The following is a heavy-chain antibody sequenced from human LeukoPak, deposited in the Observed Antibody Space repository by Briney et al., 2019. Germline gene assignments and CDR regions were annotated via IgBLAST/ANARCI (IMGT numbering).Heavy chain of an antibody. J-gene: IGHJ4*02. CDR3: AKNRESSSSHFDC. V-gene: IGHV3-23*01. CDR2: ISGSGDST. D-gene: IGHD6-6*01. CDR1: GFTFSSYA. Sequence: GGSLRLSCAASGFTFSSYAMSWVRQAPGKGLEWVSAISGSGDSTYYADSVQGRFTISRDNAKNSLYLQMNSLRAEDTAVYYCAKNRESSSSHFDCWGQGTLVTVSS.